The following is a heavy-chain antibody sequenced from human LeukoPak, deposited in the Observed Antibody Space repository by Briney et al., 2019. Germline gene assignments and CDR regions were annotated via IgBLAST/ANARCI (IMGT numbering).Heavy chain of an antibody. J-gene: IGHJ4*02. D-gene: IGHD3-22*01. CDR2: MSPNSGNT. CDR3: ARARWDSSGPYYFDY. V-gene: IGHV1-8*03. Sequence: ASVKVSCKASGYTFTNYDFNWVRQATGQGLEWMGWMSPNSGNTGYAQKFQGRVTISRNSSISTAYMELRSLRSEDTAVYYCARARWDSSGPYYFDYWGQGTLVTVSS. CDR1: GYTFTNYD.